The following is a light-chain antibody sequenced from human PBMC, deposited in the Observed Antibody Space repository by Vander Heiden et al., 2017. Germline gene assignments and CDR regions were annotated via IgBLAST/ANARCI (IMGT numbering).Light chain of an antibody. CDR1: SGSVSTSYY. V-gene: IGLV8-61*01. CDR2: STN. Sequence: QPVVTQEPSFSVSPVGTVTLTCGLSSGSVSTSYYPSWYQQTPGQAPRTLIYSTNTRSSGVSDRFSGSILGNKAAITITGAQADDESDYYCVLYMGSGIWVFGGGTKLTVL. CDR3: VLYMGSGIWV. J-gene: IGLJ3*02.